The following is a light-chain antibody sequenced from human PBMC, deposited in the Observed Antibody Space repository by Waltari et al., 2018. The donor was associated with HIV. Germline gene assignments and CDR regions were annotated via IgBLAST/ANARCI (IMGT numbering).Light chain of an antibody. V-gene: IGKV3-15*01. Sequence: EIVMTQSPATLSVSPGERATLSCRASQIVSSHLAWYQHKPGQAPRLLVYGAATRATGSPARFSGSGSGTEVTLTITSLQSEDFAVYYCQQYSIVPWTFGQGTKVEIK. J-gene: IGKJ1*01. CDR2: GAA. CDR3: QQYSIVPWT. CDR1: QIVSSH.